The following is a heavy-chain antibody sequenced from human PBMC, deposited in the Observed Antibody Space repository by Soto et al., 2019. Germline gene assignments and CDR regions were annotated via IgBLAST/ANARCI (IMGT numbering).Heavy chain of an antibody. J-gene: IGHJ6*02. Sequence: EVQLVESGGGLVQPGGSLRLSCAASGFTVSSNYMSWVRQAPGKGLEWVSVIYSDGSTYYADSVKGRFTISRHHSKNTRYLQMNSLRAEDTAVYYCARDPYYDSSGYLASNGMDVWGQGTTVTVSS. V-gene: IGHV3-53*04. CDR1: GFTVSSNY. CDR2: IYSDGST. CDR3: ARDPYYDSSGYLASNGMDV. D-gene: IGHD3-22*01.